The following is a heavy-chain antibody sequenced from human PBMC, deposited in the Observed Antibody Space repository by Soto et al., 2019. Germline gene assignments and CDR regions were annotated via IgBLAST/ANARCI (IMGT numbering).Heavy chain of an antibody. J-gene: IGHJ4*02. V-gene: IGHV4-30-4*01. CDR3: ARAYYYDSSGYYPPYFDY. D-gene: IGHD3-22*01. CDR2: IYYSGST. Sequence: SETLSLTCTVSGGSISSGDYYWSWIRQPPWKGLEWIGYIYYSGSTYYNPSLKSRVTISVDTSKNQFSLKLSSVTAADTAVYYCARAYYYDSSGYYPPYFDYWGQGXLVTVSS. CDR1: GGSISSGDYY.